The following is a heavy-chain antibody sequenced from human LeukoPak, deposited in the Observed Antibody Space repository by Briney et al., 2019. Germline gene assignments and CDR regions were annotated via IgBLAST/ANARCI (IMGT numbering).Heavy chain of an antibody. V-gene: IGHV4-59*08. Sequence: KTSECLSLTCTVSGGSISSHYWSWIRQPPGEGLEWIAYIYYSGSTNYNPSLQSRVTISVDTSKNQLSLKVSSVTAADTAVYYCARHMSSGTYPMDVWGQGTTVTVSS. CDR3: ARHMSSGTYPMDV. J-gene: IGHJ6*02. CDR1: GGSISSHY. D-gene: IGHD1-26*01. CDR2: IYYSGST.